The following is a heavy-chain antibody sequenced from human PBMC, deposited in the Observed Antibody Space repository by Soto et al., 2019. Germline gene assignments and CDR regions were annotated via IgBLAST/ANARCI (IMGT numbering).Heavy chain of an antibody. CDR3: ARDHEIASSGWYFDY. V-gene: IGHV3-33*01. Sequence: HPGGSLRLSCAASGFTFSSYGMHWVRQAPGKGLEWVAVIWYDGSNKYYADSVKGRFTISRDNSKNTLYLQMNSLRAEDTAVYYCARDHEIASSGWYFDYWGQGTLVTVSS. J-gene: IGHJ4*02. D-gene: IGHD6-19*01. CDR2: IWYDGSNK. CDR1: GFTFSSYG.